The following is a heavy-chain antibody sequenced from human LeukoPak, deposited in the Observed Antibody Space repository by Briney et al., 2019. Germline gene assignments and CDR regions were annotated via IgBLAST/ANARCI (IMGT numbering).Heavy chain of an antibody. V-gene: IGHV3-30-3*02. Sequence: QTGGSLRLSCAASGFTFSSYAMHWVRQAPGKGLEWVAVISYDGSNKYYADSVKGRFTISRDNSKNTLYLQMNSLRAEDTAVYYCAKLLWFGEFTDYWGQGTLVTVSS. D-gene: IGHD3-10*01. CDR3: AKLLWFGEFTDY. CDR2: ISYDGSNK. J-gene: IGHJ4*02. CDR1: GFTFSSYA.